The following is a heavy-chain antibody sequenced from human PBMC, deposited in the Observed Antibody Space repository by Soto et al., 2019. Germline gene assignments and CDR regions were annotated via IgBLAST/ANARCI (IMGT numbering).Heavy chain of an antibody. Sequence: SGPTLVNPTQTLTLTCTFSGFSLSTSGVGVGWIRQPPGKALEWLALIYWNDDKRYSPSLKSRLTITKDTSKNQVVLTMTNMEPVDTATYYCAHRQVDASGDYFDYWGQGTLVTVSS. CDR2: IYWNDDK. D-gene: IGHD4-17*01. CDR3: AHRQVDASGDYFDY. V-gene: IGHV2-5*01. CDR1: GFSLSTSGVG. J-gene: IGHJ4*02.